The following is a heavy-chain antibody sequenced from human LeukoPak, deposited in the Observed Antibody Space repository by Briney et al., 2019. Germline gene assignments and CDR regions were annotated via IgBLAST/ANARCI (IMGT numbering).Heavy chain of an antibody. J-gene: IGHJ5*02. CDR1: GYTFTSYG. Sequence: ASVKVSCKASGYTFTSYGISWVRQAPGQGLEWMGWINPNSGGTNYAQKFQGRVTMTRDTSISTAYMELSRLRSDDTAVYYCARPKVAGQNWFDPWGQGTLVTVSS. V-gene: IGHV1-2*02. CDR2: INPNSGGT. CDR3: ARPKVAGQNWFDP. D-gene: IGHD6-19*01.